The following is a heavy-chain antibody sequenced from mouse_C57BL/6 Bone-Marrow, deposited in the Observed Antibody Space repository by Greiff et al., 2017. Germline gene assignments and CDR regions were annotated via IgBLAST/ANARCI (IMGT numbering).Heavy chain of an antibody. CDR2: IDPSDSYT. Sequence: QVQLQQPGAELVKPGASVKLSCKASGYTFTSYWMQWVKQRPGQGLEWIGEIDPSDSYTNYNQKFKGKATLTVDTSSSTAYMQLSSLTSEDSAVYCCALDGGPWFAYWGQGTLVTVSA. J-gene: IGHJ3*01. V-gene: IGHV1-50*01. CDR1: GYTFTSYW. CDR3: ALDGGPWFAY.